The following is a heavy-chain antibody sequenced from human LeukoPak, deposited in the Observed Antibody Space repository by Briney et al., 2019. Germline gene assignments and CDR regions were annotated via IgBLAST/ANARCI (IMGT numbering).Heavy chain of an antibody. D-gene: IGHD2/OR15-2a*01. Sequence: PGGSLRLSCAASGFTFSGSWMHWVRQVPGKGLEWVSRINSDGSSTAYADSVKGRFTISRDNAKTMLYLQMNSLRADDTAMYYCARAIGLDFDFWGQGTLVTVSS. CDR2: INSDGSST. CDR3: ARAIGLDFDF. V-gene: IGHV3-74*01. J-gene: IGHJ4*02. CDR1: GFTFSGSW.